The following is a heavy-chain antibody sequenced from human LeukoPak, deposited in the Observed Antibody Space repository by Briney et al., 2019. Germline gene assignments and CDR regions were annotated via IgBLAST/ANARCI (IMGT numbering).Heavy chain of an antibody. Sequence: AGGSLRLSCAASGFTFTSYTMNWVRQAPGKRLEWVSSISSTSSYIYYTDSVKGRFTISRDNAKNSLYLQMNSLRAEDTAVYYCARVAGYCSSTSNCYSDYWGQGTLVTVSS. CDR1: GFTFTSYT. CDR3: ARVAGYCSSTSNCYSDY. V-gene: IGHV3-21*01. CDR2: ISSTSSYI. D-gene: IGHD2-2*01. J-gene: IGHJ4*02.